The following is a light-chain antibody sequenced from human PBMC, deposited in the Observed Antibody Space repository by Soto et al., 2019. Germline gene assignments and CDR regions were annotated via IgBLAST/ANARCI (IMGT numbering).Light chain of an antibody. Sequence: EIVLTQSPGTLSLSPGERSTLSCRASQSVSSSYLAWYQQKPGQAPRLIIYGASSRATGIPDRFSGSGSGTDFTLTISRLEPEDFAVYYCQQYGSSGTFGQGTKVDIK. CDR3: QQYGSSGT. CDR2: GAS. V-gene: IGKV3-20*01. CDR1: QSVSSSY. J-gene: IGKJ1*01.